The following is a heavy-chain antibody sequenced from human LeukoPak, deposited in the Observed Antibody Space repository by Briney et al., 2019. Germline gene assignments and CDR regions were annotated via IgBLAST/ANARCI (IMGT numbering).Heavy chain of an antibody. CDR2: ISGSGGDT. D-gene: IGHD5-12*01. V-gene: IGHV3-23*01. Sequence: GGSLRLSCTASGSTFSSYAMSWVRQAPGKGLEWVSVISGSGGDTYYGDSVKGRFTISRDNSKNTLYLQMNSLRADDTAVYYCAKDGVATITFDCWGQGTLVTVSS. J-gene: IGHJ4*02. CDR3: AKDGVATITFDC. CDR1: GSTFSSYA.